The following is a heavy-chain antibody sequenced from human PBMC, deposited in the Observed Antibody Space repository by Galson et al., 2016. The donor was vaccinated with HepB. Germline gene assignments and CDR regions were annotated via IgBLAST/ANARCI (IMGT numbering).Heavy chain of an antibody. CDR2: IWYDGSNK. CDR3: AREVVPAANGYYYYCGMDV. Sequence: SLRLSCAASGFTFSSYAMHWVRQAPGKGLEWVAVIWYDGSNKYYADSVKGRFTISRDNSKKTLHLQMNSLGAEDTAVYYCAREVVPAANGYYYYCGMDVWGQGTTVTVSS. V-gene: IGHV3-30-3*01. D-gene: IGHD2-2*01. J-gene: IGHJ6*02. CDR1: GFTFSSYA.